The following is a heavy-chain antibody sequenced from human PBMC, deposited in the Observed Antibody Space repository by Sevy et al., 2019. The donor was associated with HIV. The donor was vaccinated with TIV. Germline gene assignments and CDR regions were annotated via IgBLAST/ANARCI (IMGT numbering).Heavy chain of an antibody. Sequence: GGSLRLSCAASGFTFSSYVMHWVRQAPGKGLEWVALIWYDGTIKYYADSVKGRFTISRDNSKDTLFLQTNSLTPEDTAVYYCARGGGYCGGDCYSIDYWGQGALVTVSS. V-gene: IGHV3-33*08. CDR3: ARGGGYCGGDCYSIDY. CDR2: IWYDGTIK. D-gene: IGHD2-21*02. J-gene: IGHJ4*02. CDR1: GFTFSSYV.